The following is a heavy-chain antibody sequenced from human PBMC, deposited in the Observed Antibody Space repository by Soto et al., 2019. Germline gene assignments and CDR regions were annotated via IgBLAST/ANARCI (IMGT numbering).Heavy chain of an antibody. D-gene: IGHD4-4*01. J-gene: IGHJ4*02. CDR3: ARGRGDSLHSLFDD. CDR2: ISSSSSYI. Sequence: PGGSLRLSCAASGFTFSSYSMNWVRQAPGKGLEWASSISSSSSYIYFADSMKGRFTISRDNAKNSLYLQMNSLRAEDTTVYYCARGRGDSLHSLFDDWGEGSLV. CDR1: GFTFSSYS. V-gene: IGHV3-21*01.